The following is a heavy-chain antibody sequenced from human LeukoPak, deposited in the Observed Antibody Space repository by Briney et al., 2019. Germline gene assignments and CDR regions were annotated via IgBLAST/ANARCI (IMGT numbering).Heavy chain of an antibody. CDR2: IYYSGST. Sequence: PSETLSLTCTVSGGSISSSSYYWGWIRQPPGKGLEWIGSIYYSGSTYYNPSLKSRVTISVDTSKNQFSLKLCSVTAADTAVYYCARHKSSSTNWFDPWGQGTLVTVSS. CDR1: GGSISSSSYY. J-gene: IGHJ5*02. CDR3: ARHKSSSTNWFDP. V-gene: IGHV4-39*01. D-gene: IGHD6-13*01.